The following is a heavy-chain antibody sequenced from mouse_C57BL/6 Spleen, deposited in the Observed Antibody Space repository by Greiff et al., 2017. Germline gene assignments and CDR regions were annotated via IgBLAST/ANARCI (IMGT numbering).Heavy chain of an antibody. Sequence: QVQLQQPGPELVRPGSSVKLSCKASGYTFTSYWMDWVKQRPGQGLEWIGNIYPSDSETHYNQKFKGKATLTVDKSSSTAYMQLSSLTSEDSAVYFWARGALRWGYFDVWGTGTTVTVSS. J-gene: IGHJ1*03. D-gene: IGHD1-1*01. CDR2: IYPSDSET. CDR3: ARGALRWGYFDV. CDR1: GYTFTSYW. V-gene: IGHV1-61*01.